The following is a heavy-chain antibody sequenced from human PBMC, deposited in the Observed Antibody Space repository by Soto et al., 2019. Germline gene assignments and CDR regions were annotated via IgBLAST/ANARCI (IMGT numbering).Heavy chain of an antibody. CDR2: IKQDGSEK. J-gene: IGHJ6*02. D-gene: IGHD1-26*01. CDR3: ARVMWGQGGMDV. Sequence: PGGSLRLSCEGSGFIFSNFYMSWVRQAPGKGLEWVAIIKQDGSEKYFVDSVKGRFAISRDNAKNSLYLEMNSLRAEDTAMYYCARVMWGQGGMDVWGQGTTVTVSS. CDR1: GFIFSNFY. V-gene: IGHV3-7*01.